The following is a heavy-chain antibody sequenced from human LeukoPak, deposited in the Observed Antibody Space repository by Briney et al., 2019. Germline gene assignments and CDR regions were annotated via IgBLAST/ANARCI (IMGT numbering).Heavy chain of an antibody. CDR1: GFTFDDYA. Sequence: GRCLSPSCAASGFTFDDYAMGWVRQAPGKGMGWVSGISWNSGSIGYADSVKGRFTISRDNAKNSLYLQMNSLRAEDTALYYCAKDGYYDSSGGIDYWGQGTLVTVSS. CDR3: AKDGYYDSSGGIDY. V-gene: IGHV3-9*01. J-gene: IGHJ4*02. D-gene: IGHD3-22*01. CDR2: ISWNSGSI.